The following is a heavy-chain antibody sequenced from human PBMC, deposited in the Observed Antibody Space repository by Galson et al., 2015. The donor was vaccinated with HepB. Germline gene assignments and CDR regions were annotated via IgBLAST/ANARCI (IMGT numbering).Heavy chain of an antibody. Sequence: TLSLTCAVYGGSFSGYYWSWIRQPPGKGLEWIGEINHSGSTNYNPSLKSRVTISVDTSKNQFSLKLSSVTAADTAVYYCARKRIAVAGTRHGLNDYWGQGTLVTVSS. D-gene: IGHD6-19*01. CDR3: ARKRIAVAGTRHGLNDY. CDR1: GGSFSGYY. V-gene: IGHV4-34*01. CDR2: INHSGST. J-gene: IGHJ4*02.